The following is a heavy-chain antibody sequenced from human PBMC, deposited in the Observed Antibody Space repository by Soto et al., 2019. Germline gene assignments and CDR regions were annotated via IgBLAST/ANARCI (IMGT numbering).Heavy chain of an antibody. CDR2: INPSGGST. Sequence: ASVKVSCKASGYTFTSYGISWVRQAPGQGLEWMGIINPSGGSTSYAQKFQGRVTMTRDTSTSTVYMELSSLRSEDTAVYYCARARAVAGTFDYWGQGTLVTVSS. D-gene: IGHD6-19*01. CDR3: ARARAVAGTFDY. CDR1: GYTFTSYG. V-gene: IGHV1-46*03. J-gene: IGHJ4*02.